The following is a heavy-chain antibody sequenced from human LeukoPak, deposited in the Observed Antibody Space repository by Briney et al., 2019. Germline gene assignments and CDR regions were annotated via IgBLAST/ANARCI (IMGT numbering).Heavy chain of an antibody. V-gene: IGHV1-3*01. CDR3: ARDSSNYEFWFDP. J-gene: IGHJ5*02. Sequence: ASVKVSCKASGYTFTSYAMHWVRQAPGQRLEWMGWINAGNGNTKYSQKSQGRVTITRDTSASTAYMELSSLRSEDTAVYYCARDSSNYEFWFDPWGQGTLVTVSS. D-gene: IGHD4-11*01. CDR2: INAGNGNT. CDR1: GYTFTSYA.